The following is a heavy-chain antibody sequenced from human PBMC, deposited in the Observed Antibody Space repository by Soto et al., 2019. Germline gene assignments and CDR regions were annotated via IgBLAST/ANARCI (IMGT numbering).Heavy chain of an antibody. J-gene: IGHJ2*01. D-gene: IGHD3-9*01. CDR1: GGSISSSSYY. V-gene: IGHV4-39*01. Sequence: QLQLQESGPGLVKPSETLSLTCTVSGGSISSSSYYWGWIRQPPGKGLEWIGSIYYSGSTYYNPSLKSRVTISVEASKNQYSLTLSSVTAADTAVYYCASPGLRYFDLRRGYFDLWGRGTLVTVSS. CDR2: IYYSGST. CDR3: ASPGLRYFDLRRGYFDL.